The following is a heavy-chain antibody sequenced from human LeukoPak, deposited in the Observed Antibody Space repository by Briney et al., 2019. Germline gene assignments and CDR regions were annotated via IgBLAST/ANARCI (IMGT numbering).Heavy chain of an antibody. CDR1: GGSISGGGYY. CDR2: IYYSGST. J-gene: IGHJ4*02. D-gene: IGHD5-18*01. CDR3: ARATVGYSYGYGIDY. V-gene: IGHV4-31*03. Sequence: SETLSLTCTVSGGSISGGGYYWSWIRQHPGKGLEWIGYIYYSGSTYYNPSLKSRVTISVDTSKNQFSLKLSSMTAADTAVYYCARATVGYSYGYGIDYWGQGTLVTVSS.